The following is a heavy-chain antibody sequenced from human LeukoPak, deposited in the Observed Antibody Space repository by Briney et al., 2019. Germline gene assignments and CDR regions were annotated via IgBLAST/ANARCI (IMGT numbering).Heavy chain of an antibody. CDR3: AREAYDVLTSDWFDP. CDR2: IYTSGST. J-gene: IGHJ5*02. CDR1: GDSISSGRYY. V-gene: IGHV4-61*02. D-gene: IGHD3-9*01. Sequence: SETLSLTCTVSGDSISSGRYYWSWIRQPAGKGLEWIGRIYTSGSTNYNPSLKSRVTISVDTSKNQFSLKLSSVTAADTAMYYCAREAYDVLTSDWFDPWGQGTLVTVSS.